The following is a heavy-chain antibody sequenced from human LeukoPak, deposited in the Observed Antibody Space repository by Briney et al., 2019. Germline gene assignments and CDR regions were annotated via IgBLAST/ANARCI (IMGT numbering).Heavy chain of an antibody. CDR2: ISSSSSYI. J-gene: IGHJ3*02. D-gene: IGHD1-26*01. V-gene: IGHV3-21*01. CDR1: GFTFSSYS. Sequence: GGSLRLSCAASGFTFSSYSMNWVRQAPGKGLEWVSSISSSSSYIYYADSVKGRFTISRDNAKNSLYLQMNSLRVEDTDVYYCARDVGASAPDAFDIWGQGTMVTVSS. CDR3: ARDVGASAPDAFDI.